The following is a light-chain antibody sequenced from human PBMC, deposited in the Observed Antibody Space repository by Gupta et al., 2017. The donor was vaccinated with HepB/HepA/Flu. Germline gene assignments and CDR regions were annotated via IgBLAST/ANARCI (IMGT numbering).Light chain of an antibody. Sequence: QAVVTQEPSLTVSPGGTVTLTCGSSTGAVTSGHFPYWFQQKAGQAPRTLIYDTTNKPSWTPARFSGSLRGGKAALTLAGAQPEDEAEYYCLLFYSGPRVFGGGTKLTVL. CDR1: TGAVTSGHF. V-gene: IGLV7-46*01. J-gene: IGLJ3*02. CDR2: DTT. CDR3: LLFYSGPRV.